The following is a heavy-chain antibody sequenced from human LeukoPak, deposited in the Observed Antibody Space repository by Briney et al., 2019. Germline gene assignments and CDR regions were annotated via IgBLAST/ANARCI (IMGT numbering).Heavy chain of an antibody. V-gene: IGHV1-69*06. CDR3: TRDGGADWDY. CDR1: GGTFSSYT. D-gene: IGHD3-9*01. J-gene: IGHJ4*02. CDR2: LIPLFGTA. Sequence: GASVKVSCKASGGTFSSYTISWVRQAPGQGLEWMGGLIPLFGTANYAQKFQGRVTITADKSTGTAYMELSSLRLEDTAVYYCTRDGGADWDYWGQGTLVTVSS.